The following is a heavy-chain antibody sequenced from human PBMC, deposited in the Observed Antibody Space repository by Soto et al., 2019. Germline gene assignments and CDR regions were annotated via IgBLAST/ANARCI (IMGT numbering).Heavy chain of an antibody. V-gene: IGHV3-73*01. Sequence: GGSLRFSCAASGFTFSGSSMHWVRQASGKGLEWVGRIRSKTNIYATAYAASVKGRFTISRDDSKNMTYLQMNSLKTEDTAVYYCTRHDDFWGGYFFNYWGQGTLVTVSS. CDR2: IRSKTNIYAT. CDR3: TRHDDFWGGYFFNY. J-gene: IGHJ4*02. CDR1: GFTFSGSS. D-gene: IGHD3-3*01.